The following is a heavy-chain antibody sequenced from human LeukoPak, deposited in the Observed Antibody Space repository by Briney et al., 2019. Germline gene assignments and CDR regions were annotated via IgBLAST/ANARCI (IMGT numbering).Heavy chain of an antibody. J-gene: IGHJ4*02. Sequence: SETLSLTCTVSGYSISSGYYWGWIRQPPGKGLEWIGSIYHSGSTYYNPSLKSRVTISVDTSKNQFSLKLSSVTAADTAVYYCARRTVVMFHDYWGQGTLVTVSS. CDR2: IYHSGST. D-gene: IGHD4-23*01. CDR1: GYSISSGYY. V-gene: IGHV4-38-2*02. CDR3: ARRTVVMFHDY.